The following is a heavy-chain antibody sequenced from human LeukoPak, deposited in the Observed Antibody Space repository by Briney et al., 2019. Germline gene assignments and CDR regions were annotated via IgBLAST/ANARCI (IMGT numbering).Heavy chain of an antibody. Sequence: SQTLSLTCTVSGGSISSGSYYWSWIRQPAGKGLEWIGRIYTSGSTNYNPSLKSRVTISVDTSKNQFFLKLISVTVADTAVYYCARGQGATVPQVGRNWFDPWGQGTRVTVSS. J-gene: IGHJ5*02. CDR3: ARGQGATVPQVGRNWFDP. CDR2: IYTSGST. D-gene: IGHD1-26*01. CDR1: GGSISSGSYY. V-gene: IGHV4-61*02.